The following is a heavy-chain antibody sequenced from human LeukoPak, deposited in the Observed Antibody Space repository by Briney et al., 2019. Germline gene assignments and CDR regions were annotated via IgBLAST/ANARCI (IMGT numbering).Heavy chain of an antibody. Sequence: PGGSLRLSCGASGFTFSSYSMNWVRQALGKGLEWVSSISSSSSYIYYADSVKGRFTISRDNAKNSLYLQMNSLRVEDTAVYYCARGYCSSTTCPTDYWGQGTLVTVSS. CDR3: ARGYCSSTTCPTDY. V-gene: IGHV3-21*01. J-gene: IGHJ4*02. CDR1: GFTFSSYS. D-gene: IGHD2-2*01. CDR2: ISSSSSYI.